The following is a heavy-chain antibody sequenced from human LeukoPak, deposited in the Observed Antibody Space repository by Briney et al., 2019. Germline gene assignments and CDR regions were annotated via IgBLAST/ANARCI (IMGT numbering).Heavy chain of an antibody. V-gene: IGHV4-31*03. CDR2: IYYSGST. CDR1: GGSISSGGYY. Sequence: SETLSLTCTVSGGSISSGGYYWSWIRQHPGKGLEWIGYIYYSGSTYYNPSLKSRVTISVDTSKNQFSLKLSSVTAADTAVYYCARDSWALYYYYGMDVWGQGTTVTVSS. CDR3: ARDSWALYYYYGMDV. D-gene: IGHD7-27*01. J-gene: IGHJ6*02.